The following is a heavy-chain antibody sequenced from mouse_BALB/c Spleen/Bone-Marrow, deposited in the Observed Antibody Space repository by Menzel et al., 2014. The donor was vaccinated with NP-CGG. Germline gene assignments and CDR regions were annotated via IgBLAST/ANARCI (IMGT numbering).Heavy chain of an antibody. CDR1: GYTFTSYW. J-gene: IGHJ2*01. Sequence: QVQLKQSGAELVRPGASVKLSCKASGYTFTSYWINWVKQRPGQGLEWIGNIYPPDSYTNYNQKFKDKATLTVDKSSSTAYMQLSSPTSEDSAVYYCTRSYGSSYEYYFDYWGQGTTLTVSS. D-gene: IGHD1-1*01. CDR3: TRSYGSSYEYYFDY. V-gene: IGHV1-69*02. CDR2: IYPPDSYT.